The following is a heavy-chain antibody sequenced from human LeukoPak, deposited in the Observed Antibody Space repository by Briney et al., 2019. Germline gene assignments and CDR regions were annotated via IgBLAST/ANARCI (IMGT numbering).Heavy chain of an antibody. D-gene: IGHD1-26*01. CDR2: IHYNGNT. CDR1: GSMYNYY. CDR3: ARHISSGGTYAHFDY. J-gene: IGHJ4*02. V-gene: IGHV4-59*08. Sequence: TSSETLSLTCTVSGSMYNYYWSWIRQPPGKGLEWIGYIHYNGNTNYNPSLESRVTMSLDTSENQVSLKLTSVTAADTAVYYCARHISSGGTYAHFDYWGQGTLVTVSS.